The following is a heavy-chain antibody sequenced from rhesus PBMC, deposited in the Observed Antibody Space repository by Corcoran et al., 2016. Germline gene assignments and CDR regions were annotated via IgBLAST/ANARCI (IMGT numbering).Heavy chain of an antibody. CDR1: GFTFSSYD. V-gene: IGHV3-136*01. CDR2: ISNTGKTI. CDR3: TRGSTGYSFDY. J-gene: IGHJ4*01. D-gene: IGHD3-3*01. Sequence: EVQLVESGGGLVQPGGSLRLSCAASGFTFSSYDMSWVRQAPGKGLEWVSYISNTGKTIYYSDSMKGRFTISRDNAKNSLSLQMSSLRAEDTAVYYCTRGSTGYSFDYWGQGVLVTVSS.